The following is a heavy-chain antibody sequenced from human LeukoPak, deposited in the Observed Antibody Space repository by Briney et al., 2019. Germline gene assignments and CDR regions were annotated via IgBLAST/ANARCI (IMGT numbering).Heavy chain of an antibody. Sequence: GRSLRLSCAASGFTFSSYGMLWVRQAPGKGLEWVAVISYDGSNKYYADSVKGRFTISRDNSKNTLYLQMNSLRAEDTAVYYCAKGDPYYGMDVWGKGTTVTVSS. V-gene: IGHV3-30*18. CDR1: GFTFSSYG. J-gene: IGHJ6*04. CDR2: ISYDGSNK. CDR3: AKGDPYYGMDV.